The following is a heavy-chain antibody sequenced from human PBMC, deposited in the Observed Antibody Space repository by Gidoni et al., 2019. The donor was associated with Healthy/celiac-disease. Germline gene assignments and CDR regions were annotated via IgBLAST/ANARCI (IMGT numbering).Heavy chain of an antibody. CDR3: ARDGTTYYDFWSGYYPEYSSSSSYGMDV. V-gene: IGHV3-66*01. CDR1: GFTVSSNY. CDR2: IYSGGST. J-gene: IGHJ6*02. D-gene: IGHD3-3*01. Sequence: EVQLVESGGGLVQPGGSLRLSWAASGFTVSSNYMSWVRQAPGKGLEWVSVIYSGGSTYYADAVKGRFTISRDNSKNTLYLQMNSLRAEDTAVYYCARDGTTYYDFWSGYYPEYSSSSSYGMDVWGQGTTVTVSS.